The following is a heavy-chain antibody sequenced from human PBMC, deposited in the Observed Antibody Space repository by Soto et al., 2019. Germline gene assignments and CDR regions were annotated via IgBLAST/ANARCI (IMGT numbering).Heavy chain of an antibody. J-gene: IGHJ4*02. CDR3: ATPRENSGWYRPCFDS. V-gene: IGHV3-23*01. CDR2: ISASSFNT. CDR1: GFTFSSYP. D-gene: IGHD6-19*01. Sequence: EVQLLESGGGLVQPGGSLRLSCAASGFTFSSYPMSWVRQAPGKGLEWVSTISASSFNTYYADSVRGRFTISRDNSKNTLHLQMNSLRAEDTATYYCATPRENSGWYRPCFDSWGQGTLVTVSS.